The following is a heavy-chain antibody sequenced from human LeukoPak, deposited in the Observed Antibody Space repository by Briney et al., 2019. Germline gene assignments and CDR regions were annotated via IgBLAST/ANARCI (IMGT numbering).Heavy chain of an antibody. CDR3: AVTPGAFHI. CDR2: INHRGST. J-gene: IGHJ3*02. D-gene: IGHD1-14*01. V-gene: IGHV4-34*01. Sequence: SETLSLTCAVYGGSFSGYYWSWIRHPPGTGLEWIGEINHRGSTNYNPSLKSRVTISVDTSKNQFSVKLSAVPAAGTVVYYCAVTPGAFHIWGQETMVSVSS. CDR1: GGSFSGYY.